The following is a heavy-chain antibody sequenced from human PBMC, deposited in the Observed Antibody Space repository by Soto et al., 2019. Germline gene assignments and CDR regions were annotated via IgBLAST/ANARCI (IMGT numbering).Heavy chain of an antibody. V-gene: IGHV3-21*01. Sequence: GGSLRLSCAASGFTFSSYSMNWVRQAPGKGLEWVSSISSSSSYIYYADSVKGRFTISRDNAKNSLYLQMNSLRAEDTAVYYCARDKSKCGGDCYFYGMDVWGQGTTVTVSS. CDR2: ISSSSSYI. D-gene: IGHD2-21*01. CDR1: GFTFSSYS. CDR3: ARDKSKCGGDCYFYGMDV. J-gene: IGHJ6*02.